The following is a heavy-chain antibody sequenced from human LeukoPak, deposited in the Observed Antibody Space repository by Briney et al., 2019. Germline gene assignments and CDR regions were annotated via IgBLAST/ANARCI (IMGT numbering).Heavy chain of an antibody. V-gene: IGHV4-59*12. Sequence: SETLSLTCTVSGGSISSYYWSWIRQPPGKGLEWIGYIYHSGSTYYNPSLKSRVTISVDRSKNQFSLKLSSVTAADTAVYYCARRRGSYDYWGQGTLVTVSS. CDR2: IYHSGST. CDR3: ARRRGSYDY. D-gene: IGHD1-26*01. J-gene: IGHJ4*02. CDR1: GGSISSYY.